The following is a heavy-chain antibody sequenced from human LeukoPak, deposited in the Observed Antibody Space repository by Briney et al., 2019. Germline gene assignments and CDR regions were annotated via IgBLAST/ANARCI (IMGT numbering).Heavy chain of an antibody. Sequence: GESLKISCQGSGYRFTAYWISWVRQVPGKGLEWMGRIDPNDSDIKYSPSFQGHVTISADKSISTAYLQWSSLKASDTAMYYCARLEGEYYDSSGRDDYWGQGTLVTVSS. V-gene: IGHV5-10-1*01. J-gene: IGHJ4*02. CDR3: ARLEGEYYDSSGRDDY. D-gene: IGHD3-22*01. CDR2: IDPNDSDI. CDR1: GYRFTAYW.